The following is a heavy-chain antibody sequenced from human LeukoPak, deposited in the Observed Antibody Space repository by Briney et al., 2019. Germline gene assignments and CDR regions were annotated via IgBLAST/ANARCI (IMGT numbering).Heavy chain of an antibody. CDR3: ARDSESYPFAY. CDR2: IYYSGST. D-gene: IGHD3-16*02. V-gene: IGHV4-59*01. CDR1: GGSISSYY. Sequence: SETLSLTCTVSGGSISSYYWSWIRQPPGKGLEWIGYIYYSGSTNYNPSLKSLVTISVDTSKNQFSLKLSSVAAADTAVYYCARDSESYPFAYWGQGTLVTVSS. J-gene: IGHJ4*02.